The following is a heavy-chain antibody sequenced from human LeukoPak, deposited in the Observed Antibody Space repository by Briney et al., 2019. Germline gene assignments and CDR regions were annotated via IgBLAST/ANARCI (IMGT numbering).Heavy chain of an antibody. CDR2: IKQDGSEK. V-gene: IGHV3-7*01. CDR3: ARDLTGYPIYYYYMDV. J-gene: IGHJ6*03. D-gene: IGHD3-9*01. CDR1: GFTFSSYW. Sequence: HPGGSLRLSCAASGFTFSSYWMSWVRQAPGKGLEWVANIKQDGSEKYYVDSVKGRFTISRDNAKNSLYLQMNSLRAEDTAVYYCARDLTGYPIYYYYMDVWGKGTTVTISS.